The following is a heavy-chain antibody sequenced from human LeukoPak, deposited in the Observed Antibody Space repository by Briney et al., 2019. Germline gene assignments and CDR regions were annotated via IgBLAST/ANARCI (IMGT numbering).Heavy chain of an antibody. J-gene: IGHJ5*02. CDR1: GYTFTGYY. Sequence: AASVKVSCKASGYTFTGYYMHWVRQAPGQGLEWMGWINPNSGGTNYAQKFQGRVTMTRDTSISTAYMELSRLRSDDTAVYYCARGALGSYGPAPHLDPWGQGTLVTVSS. CDR3: ARGALGSYGPAPHLDP. CDR2: INPNSGGT. V-gene: IGHV1-2*02. D-gene: IGHD5-18*01.